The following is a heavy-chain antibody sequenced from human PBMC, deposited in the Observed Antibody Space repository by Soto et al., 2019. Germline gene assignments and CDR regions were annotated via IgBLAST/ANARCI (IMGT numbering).Heavy chain of an antibody. Sequence: TGGSLRLSCAASGFTVSSNYMSWVRQAPGKGLEWVSVIYSGGSTYYADSVKGRFTISRDNSKNTLYLQMNSLRAEDTAVYYCARDSTYYDSSGAGYYYYGMDVWGQGTTVTVSS. D-gene: IGHD3-22*01. V-gene: IGHV3-53*01. CDR3: ARDSTYYDSSGAGYYYYGMDV. J-gene: IGHJ6*02. CDR2: IYSGGST. CDR1: GFTVSSNY.